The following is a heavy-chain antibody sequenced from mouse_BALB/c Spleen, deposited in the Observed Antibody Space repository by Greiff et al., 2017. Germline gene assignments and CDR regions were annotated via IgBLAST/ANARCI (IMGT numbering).Heavy chain of an antibody. V-gene: IGHV1-39*01. CDR1: GYSFTDYI. Sequence: VQLQQTGPELVKPGASVKISCKASGYSFTDYIMLWVKQSHGKSLEWIGNINPYYGSTSYNLKFKGKATLTVDKSSSTAYMQLNSLTSEDSAVYYCARDYRYFDYWGQGTTLTVSS. D-gene: IGHD2-14*01. J-gene: IGHJ2*01. CDR2: INPYYGST. CDR3: ARDYRYFDY.